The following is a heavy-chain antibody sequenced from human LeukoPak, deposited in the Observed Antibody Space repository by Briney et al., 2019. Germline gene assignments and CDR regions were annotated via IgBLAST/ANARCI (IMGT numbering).Heavy chain of an antibody. V-gene: IGHV4-59*08. CDR1: GDSVSSHY. D-gene: IGHD3-3*01. CDR3: ARHQYYDFWSGRYWYFGL. Sequence: PSETLSLTCTVSGDSVSSHYWSWIRQPAGEGLEWIGYIYYSGSTNYNPSLKSRVTISVDTSKNQFSLKLSSVTAADTAVYYCARHQYYDFWSGRYWYFGLWGRGTLVTVSS. CDR2: IYYSGST. J-gene: IGHJ2*01.